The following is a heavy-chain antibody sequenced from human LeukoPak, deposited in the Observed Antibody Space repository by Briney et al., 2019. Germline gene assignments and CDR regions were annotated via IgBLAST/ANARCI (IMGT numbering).Heavy chain of an antibody. J-gene: IGHJ4*02. V-gene: IGHV3-53*01. Sequence: PGGSLRLSCAASGFTVSSNYMSWVRQAPGKGLEWVSVIYSGGSTYYADSVKGRFTISRDNSKNTLYHQMNSLRAEDTAVYYCAREVTGTGDYFDYWGQGTLVTVSS. CDR1: GFTVSSNY. CDR2: IYSGGST. CDR3: AREVTGTGDYFDY. D-gene: IGHD1-1*01.